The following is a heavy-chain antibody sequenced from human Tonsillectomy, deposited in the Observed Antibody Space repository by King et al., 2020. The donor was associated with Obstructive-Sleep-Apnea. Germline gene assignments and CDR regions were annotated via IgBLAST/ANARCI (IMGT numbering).Heavy chain of an antibody. Sequence: QLQESGPGLVKPSETLSLTCTVSGGSISSSSYYWGWIRQPPGKGLEWIGSIYYSGSTYYNPSLKSRVTISVDTSKNQFSLKLSSVTAADTAVYYCARDDYYGSPYYYGMDVWGQGTTVTVSS. CDR1: GGSISSSSYY. CDR2: IYYSGST. D-gene: IGHD3-10*01. CDR3: ARDDYYGSPYYYGMDV. V-gene: IGHV4-39*07. J-gene: IGHJ6*02.